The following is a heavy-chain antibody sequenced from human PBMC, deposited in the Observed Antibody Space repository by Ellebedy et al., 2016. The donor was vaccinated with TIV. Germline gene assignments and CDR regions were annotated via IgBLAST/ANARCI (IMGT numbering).Heavy chain of an antibody. J-gene: IGHJ4*02. Sequence: LRLSCTVSGGSIRSVTTDYWTWIRQHPEKGLEWIGYIFYSGSTYYNPSLRSRVSISVDTSKNLFSLKVKSVTAADTAVYYCGRLRLGFEGLPDSWGQGTLVTVSS. CDR2: IFYSGST. CDR1: GGSIRSVTTDY. D-gene: IGHD2-2*03. CDR3: GRLRLGFEGLPDS. V-gene: IGHV4-31*03.